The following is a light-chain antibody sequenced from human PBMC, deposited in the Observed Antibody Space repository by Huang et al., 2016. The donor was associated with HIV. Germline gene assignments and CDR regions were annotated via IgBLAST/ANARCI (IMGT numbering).Light chain of an antibody. V-gene: IGKV3-11*01. CDR1: QSVNRY. Sequence: EIVLTQSPTTLSLSPGERATLSCRASQSVNRYLAWYQQKPGQAPRLLIYDASNRATGSPARCSGSGSGTDFTLTISSLEPEDFAVYYCQQRSNWPPITFGQGTRLEIK. J-gene: IGKJ5*01. CDR2: DAS. CDR3: QQRSNWPPIT.